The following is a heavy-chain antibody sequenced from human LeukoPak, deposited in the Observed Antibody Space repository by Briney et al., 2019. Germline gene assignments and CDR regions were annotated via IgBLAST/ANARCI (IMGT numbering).Heavy chain of an antibody. Sequence: ASVKVSCKASGYTFTDYYIHWVRQAPGQGLEWMAWMNANSGGTSYAQKFQGRVTMTRDTSISTGYMELSRLRFDDTAVYYCAINKAAKSLDYWGQGTLVTVSS. J-gene: IGHJ4*02. V-gene: IGHV1-2*02. CDR3: AINKAAKSLDY. CDR1: GYTFTDYY. CDR2: MNANSGGT. D-gene: IGHD6-25*01.